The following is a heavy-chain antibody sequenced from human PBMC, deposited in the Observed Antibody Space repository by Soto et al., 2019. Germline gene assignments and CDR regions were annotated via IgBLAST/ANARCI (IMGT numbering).Heavy chain of an antibody. CDR2: IYHNGST. CDR1: GDSITSANW. D-gene: IGHD3-3*01. Sequence: PSETLSLTCAVSGDSITSANWCSWVRQSPRKGLEWLGEIYHNGSTNYNPSLKSRVAISVDKAKNQFSLKLTSVTAADTAVYYCARARGAIFGVVIRNWFDPWGQGTLVTVSS. V-gene: IGHV4-4*02. J-gene: IGHJ5*02. CDR3: ARARGAIFGVVIRNWFDP.